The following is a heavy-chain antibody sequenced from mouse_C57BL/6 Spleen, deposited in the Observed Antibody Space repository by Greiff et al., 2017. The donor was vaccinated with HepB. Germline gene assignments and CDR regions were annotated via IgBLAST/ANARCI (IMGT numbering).Heavy chain of an antibody. CDR3: ARHNCAGFYAMDY. CDR1: GYTFTSYW. Sequence: VKLQQPGAELVKPGASVKLSCKASGYTFTSYWMHWVKQRPGRGLEWIGRIDPNSGGTKYNEKFKSKATLTVDKPSSTAYMQLSSLTSEDSAVYYCARHNCAGFYAMDYWGQGTSVTVSS. V-gene: IGHV1-72*01. J-gene: IGHJ4*01. D-gene: IGHD1-3*01. CDR2: IDPNSGGT.